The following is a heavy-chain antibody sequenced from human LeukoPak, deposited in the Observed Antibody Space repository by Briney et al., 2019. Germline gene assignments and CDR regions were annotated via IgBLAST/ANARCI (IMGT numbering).Heavy chain of an antibody. D-gene: IGHD4-17*01. V-gene: IGHV3-49*03. CDR2: IRKKGYGETT. Sequence: GGSLRLSCTASGFSFGDDAWSWFRQAPGRGLEFVSFIRKKGYGETTDYAASVRGRFTISRDDAKSTAYLQMNSLEIDDTALYYCSRGLHDYGYSNYYFDQWGRGTQVTVSS. CDR1: GFSFGDDA. CDR3: SRGLHDYGYSNYYFDQ. J-gene: IGHJ4*02.